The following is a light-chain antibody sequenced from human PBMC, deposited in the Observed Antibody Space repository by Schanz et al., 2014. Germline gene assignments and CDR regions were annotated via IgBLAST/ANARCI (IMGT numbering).Light chain of an antibody. V-gene: IGKV3-11*01. J-gene: IGKJ2*01. CDR3: QQRSNWPRT. CDR2: DAS. Sequence: EIVLTQSPGTLSLSPGERATLSCRASEPVGSDYVAWYQQKPGQAPRLLIYDASNRATGIPARFSGSGSGTDFTLTISSLEPEDFAVYYCQQRSNWPRTFGQGTKLEIK. CDR1: EPVGSDY.